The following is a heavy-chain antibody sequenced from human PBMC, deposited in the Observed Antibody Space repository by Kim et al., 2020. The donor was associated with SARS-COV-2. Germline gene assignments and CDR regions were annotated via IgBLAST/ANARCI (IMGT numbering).Heavy chain of an antibody. Sequence: GGSLRLSCEASGFAARSSYMSWVRQAPGRGLEWVSLINSGVGTYYADSVKGRFTISRDNAKKTLYLHMNSLRVEDTAVYYCRDSGSSLLYDMDVWGQGTT. CDR3: RDSGSSLLYDMDV. V-gene: IGHV3-53*01. CDR2: INSGVGT. J-gene: IGHJ6*02. CDR1: GFAARSSY. D-gene: IGHD6-6*01.